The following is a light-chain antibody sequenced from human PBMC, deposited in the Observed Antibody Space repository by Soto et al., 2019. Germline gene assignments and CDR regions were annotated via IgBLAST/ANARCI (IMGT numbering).Light chain of an antibody. CDR1: SGDVGGYDS. V-gene: IGLV2-14*01. Sequence: QSVLTQPASVSGSPGQSITISCTGASGDVGGYDSVSWYQQYSGRAPKLMIYDVSNRFSGVSNRFSGSKSGNTASLTISGLQAEDEADYYCCSSSRSSPLYVFGTGTQLTVL. CDR2: DVS. CDR3: CSSSRSSPLYV. J-gene: IGLJ1*01.